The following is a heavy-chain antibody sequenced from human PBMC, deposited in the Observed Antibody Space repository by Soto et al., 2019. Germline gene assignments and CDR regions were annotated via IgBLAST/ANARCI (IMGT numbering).Heavy chain of an antibody. V-gene: IGHV1-69*12. Sequence: QVQLVQSGAEVKKPGSSVKVSCKASGGTFSSYAISWVRQAPGQGLEWMGGIIPIFGTANYAQKFQGRVTITADESTSAAYLELSSLRSEDTAVYYCGRDRGYGGGDCYFGYWGQGTLVTVSS. CDR2: IIPIFGTA. J-gene: IGHJ4*02. CDR1: GGTFSSYA. CDR3: GRDRGYGGGDCYFGY. D-gene: IGHD2-21*02.